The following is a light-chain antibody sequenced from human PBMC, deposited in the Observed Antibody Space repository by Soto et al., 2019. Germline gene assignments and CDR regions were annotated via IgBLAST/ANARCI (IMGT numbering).Light chain of an antibody. Sequence: DIQMTQSPSSLSASVGDRVTITCQASQDISNYLNWYQQKPGKAPKLLIYDASNLETGVPSRFSGSESGTDFTLTISSLQAEDIATYYCQQYANLPPYTFGQGTKLEIK. J-gene: IGKJ2*01. CDR1: QDISNY. V-gene: IGKV1-33*01. CDR3: QQYANLPPYT. CDR2: DAS.